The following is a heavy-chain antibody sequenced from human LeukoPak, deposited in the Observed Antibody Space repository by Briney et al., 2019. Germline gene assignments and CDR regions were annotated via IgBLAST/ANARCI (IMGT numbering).Heavy chain of an antibody. CDR1: SGSISRYF. V-gene: IGHV4-59*12. J-gene: IGHJ5*02. D-gene: IGHD1-26*01. Sequence: PSETLSLTCTVSSGSISRYFWSWIRQPPGKGLEWIGYIDHSGSTNYNPSLKSRVTISVDTSKNQFSLKLSSVTAADTAVYYCARFSPSRFYLPGMDWFDPWGQGTLVTVSS. CDR2: IDHSGST. CDR3: ARFSPSRFYLPGMDWFDP.